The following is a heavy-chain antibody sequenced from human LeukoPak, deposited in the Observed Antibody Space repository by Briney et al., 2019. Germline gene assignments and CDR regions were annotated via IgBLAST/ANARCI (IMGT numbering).Heavy chain of an antibody. CDR3: ARGRSGSYPH. V-gene: IGHV4-34*01. CDR1: GGSFSGYY. D-gene: IGHD1-26*01. J-gene: IGHJ4*02. CDR2: INHSGST. Sequence: KPSETLSLTCAVYGGSFSGYYWSWIRQPPGKGLERIGEINHSGSTNYNPSLKSRVTISVDTSKNQFSLKLSSVTAADTAVYYCARGRSGSYPHWGQGTLVTVSS.